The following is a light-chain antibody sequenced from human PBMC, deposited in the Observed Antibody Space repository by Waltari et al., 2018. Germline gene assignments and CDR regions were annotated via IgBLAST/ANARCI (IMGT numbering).Light chain of an antibody. Sequence: DIVMTQSPDSLALSLGERATINCKSSQSVLYSSNNKNYLAWYQQKPGQPPKLLIYWASSRQSGVPDRFSGSGSGTDFTLTISSLQAEDVAVYYCQQYYSTPRFFGGGIKVEIK. V-gene: IGKV4-1*01. J-gene: IGKJ4*01. CDR2: WAS. CDR1: QSVLYSSNNKNY. CDR3: QQYYSTPRF.